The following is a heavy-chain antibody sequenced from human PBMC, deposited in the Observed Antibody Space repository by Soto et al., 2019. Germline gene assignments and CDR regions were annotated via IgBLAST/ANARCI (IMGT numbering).Heavy chain of an antibody. CDR3: ARGRASGSYYLRDY. V-gene: IGHV1-8*01. CDR2: INPNSGNI. Sequence: TVSCKASGTPFPSTVINWVRQAPGHGLEWMGWINPNSGNIGYAQKFQGRVTMTRDTAIRTAYMEVSRLRSDDTAVDDCARGRASGSYYLRDYWGQGTVVTVSA. J-gene: IGHJ4*02. D-gene: IGHD3-10*01. CDR1: GTPFPSTV.